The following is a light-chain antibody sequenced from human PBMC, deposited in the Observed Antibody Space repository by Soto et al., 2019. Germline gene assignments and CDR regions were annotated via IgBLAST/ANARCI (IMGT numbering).Light chain of an antibody. CDR3: MQRIQLPLT. V-gene: IGKV2D-29*01. Sequence: DIVMTQTPPSLSVIPGQPASISCKSSQSLLNSNGETYLHWFLQKPGQPPQRLIYGVSNQFSGVPDTFSGSGSVTDFTLKISRVETEDGGIDYGMQRIQLPLTFGGGTKVEIK. CDR1: QSLLNSNGETY. CDR2: GVS. J-gene: IGKJ4*02.